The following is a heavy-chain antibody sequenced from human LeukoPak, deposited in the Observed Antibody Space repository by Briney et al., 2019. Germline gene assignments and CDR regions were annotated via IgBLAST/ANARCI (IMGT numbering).Heavy chain of an antibody. Sequence: ASVKVSCKASGYTFTSYYMHWVRQAPGQGLEWMGIINPSGGSTSYAQKFQGRVTMTRDMFTSTVYMELSSLRSEDTAVYYCARESPYYYDSSGYDRVYWFDPWGQGTLVTVSS. CDR1: GYTFTSYY. CDR3: ARESPYYYDSSGYDRVYWFDP. J-gene: IGHJ5*02. CDR2: INPSGGST. V-gene: IGHV1-46*01. D-gene: IGHD3-22*01.